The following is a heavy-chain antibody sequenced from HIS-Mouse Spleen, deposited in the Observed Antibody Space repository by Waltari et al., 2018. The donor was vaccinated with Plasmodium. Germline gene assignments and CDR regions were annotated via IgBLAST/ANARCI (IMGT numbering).Heavy chain of an antibody. CDR3: ARVLGYKAAAGTFVEYFQH. CDR1: GYTFTGYY. Sequence: QVQLVQSGAEVKKPGASVKVSCKASGYTFTGYYMHWVRQAPGQGLEWMGWIKPNSGGTNYAQKFQGRVTMTRETSISTAYMELSRLRSDDTAVYYCARVLGYKAAAGTFVEYFQHWGQGTLVTVSS. D-gene: IGHD6-13*01. J-gene: IGHJ1*01. V-gene: IGHV1-2*02. CDR2: IKPNSGGT.